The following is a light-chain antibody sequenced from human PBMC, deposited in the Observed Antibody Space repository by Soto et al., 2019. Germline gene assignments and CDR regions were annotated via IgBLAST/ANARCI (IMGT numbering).Light chain of an antibody. Sequence: QSALTQPPSASGSPGQSVTISCTGTSSDVGRYNYVSWYQQNPGKAPKLLIYEVTKRPSGVPDRFSGSKSGNTASLTVSGLQAEDEGDYYCSSYTSSSTRVFGGGTKLTVL. CDR3: SSYTSSSTRV. V-gene: IGLV2-8*01. CDR1: SSDVGRYNY. CDR2: EVT. J-gene: IGLJ3*02.